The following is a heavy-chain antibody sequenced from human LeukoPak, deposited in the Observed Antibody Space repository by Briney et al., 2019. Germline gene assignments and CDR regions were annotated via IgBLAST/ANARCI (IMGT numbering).Heavy chain of an antibody. Sequence: ASVNVSRKASGYTFATYGIKWVRQAPGQGLEWMGWISAYNGNTDYAQNLQGRVTMTTDTSTSTAYMELRSLRSDDTAVYYCARLGMGSPFDYWGQGTLVTVSS. CDR2: ISAYNGNT. CDR3: ARLGMGSPFDY. V-gene: IGHV1-18*01. CDR1: GYTFATYG. D-gene: IGHD7-27*01. J-gene: IGHJ4*02.